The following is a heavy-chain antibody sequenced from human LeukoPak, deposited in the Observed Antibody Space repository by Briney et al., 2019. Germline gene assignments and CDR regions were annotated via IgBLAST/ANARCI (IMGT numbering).Heavy chain of an antibody. V-gene: IGHV3-23*01. CDR3: AKDYRVMDY. CDR2: ISGSGGST. Sequence: GGSLRLSCAASGFTFNTYTMNWVRQAPGKGLEWVSAISGSGGSTYYADSVKGRFTVSRDNSKNTLYLQMNSLRAEDTAVYYCAKDYRVMDYWGQGTLVTVSS. J-gene: IGHJ4*02. CDR1: GFTFNTYT. D-gene: IGHD4-11*01.